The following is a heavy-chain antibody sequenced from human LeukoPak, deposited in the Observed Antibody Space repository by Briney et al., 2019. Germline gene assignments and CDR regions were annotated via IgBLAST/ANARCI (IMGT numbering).Heavy chain of an antibody. CDR2: IYYSGST. J-gene: IGHJ3*02. CDR1: GGSISSYY. CDR3: ARGEMATIEDAFDI. V-gene: IGHV4-59*01. D-gene: IGHD5-24*01. Sequence: SETLSLTCTVSGGSISSYYWSWIRQPPGKGLEWIGYIYYSGSTNYNSSLKSRVAISLDTSKNQFSLKLSSVTAADTAIYYCARGEMATIEDAFDIWGQGTMVTVSS.